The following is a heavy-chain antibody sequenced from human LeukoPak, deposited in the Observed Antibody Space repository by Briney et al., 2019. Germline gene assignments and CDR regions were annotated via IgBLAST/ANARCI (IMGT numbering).Heavy chain of an antibody. V-gene: IGHV1-69*05. D-gene: IGHD3-10*01. CDR3: ASNAGFGELNSPPYYYFDY. CDR1: GGTFISYA. J-gene: IGHJ4*02. Sequence: SVNVSCKASGGTFISYAISWVRQAPGQGRGWMGGIIPIFGTANYAQKFQGRVTITTDESTSTAYMELSSLRSEDTAVYYCASNAGFGELNSPPYYYFDYWGQGTLVTVSS. CDR2: IIPIFGTA.